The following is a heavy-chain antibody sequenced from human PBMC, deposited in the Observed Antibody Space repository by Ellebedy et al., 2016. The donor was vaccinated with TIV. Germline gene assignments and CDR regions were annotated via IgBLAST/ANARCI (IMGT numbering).Heavy chain of an antibody. J-gene: IGHJ6*02. CDR3: ARGLRLGYCSGGSCSNYYYYGMDV. CDR2: ITSTSTYI. CDR1: GFSFSTYT. V-gene: IGHV3-21*01. Sequence: GGSLRLSCAASGFSFSTYTMAWVRQSPGKGLEWVSSITSTSTYIYHADSVKGRFNISRDNSNHLVFLDMNSLRAEDTAVYYCARGLRLGYCSGGSCSNYYYYGMDVWGQGTTVTVSS. D-gene: IGHD2-15*01.